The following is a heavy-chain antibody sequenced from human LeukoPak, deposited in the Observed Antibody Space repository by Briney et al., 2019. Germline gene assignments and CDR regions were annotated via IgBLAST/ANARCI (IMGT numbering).Heavy chain of an antibody. CDR1: GGSISSSSYY. V-gene: IGHV4-39*07. Sequence: PSETLSLTCTVSGGSISSSSYYWGWIRQPPGKGLEWIGSIYYSGSTYYNPSLKSRVTISVDTSKNQFSLKLSSVTAADTAVYYCAREGSDWNYYYYMDVWGKGTTVTISS. CDR3: AREGSDWNYYYYMDV. D-gene: IGHD6-19*01. CDR2: IYYSGST. J-gene: IGHJ6*03.